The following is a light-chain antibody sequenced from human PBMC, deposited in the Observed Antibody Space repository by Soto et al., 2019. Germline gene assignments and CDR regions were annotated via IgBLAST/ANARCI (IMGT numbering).Light chain of an antibody. CDR3: HQYKSYPYT. J-gene: IGKJ2*01. V-gene: IGKV1-5*03. Sequence: DIQMTQSPSTLSASLGDRVTITCRASQSISSGLAWYQQKPGKAPKLLIYRASSLESGVPSRFSGSGSGTEFTLIISSLQPDDFASYYCHQYKSYPYTFGEGTKLEIK. CDR1: QSISSG. CDR2: RAS.